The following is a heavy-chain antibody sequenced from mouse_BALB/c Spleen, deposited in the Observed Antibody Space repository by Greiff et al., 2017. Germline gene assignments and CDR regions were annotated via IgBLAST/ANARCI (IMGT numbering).Heavy chain of an antibody. CDR1: GFTFSSYA. J-gene: IGHJ4*01. CDR3: ARSDYDGGYYAMDY. D-gene: IGHD2-4*01. Sequence: DVMLVESGGGLVKPGGSLKLSCAASGFTFSSYAMSWVRQSPEKRLEWVAEISSGGSYTYYPDTVTGRFTISRDNAKNTLYLEMSSLRSEDTAMYYCARSDYDGGYYAMDYWGQGTSVTVSS. V-gene: IGHV5-9-4*01. CDR2: ISSGGSYT.